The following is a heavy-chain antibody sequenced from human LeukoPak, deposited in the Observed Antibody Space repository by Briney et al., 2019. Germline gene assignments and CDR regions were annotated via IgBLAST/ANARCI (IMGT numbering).Heavy chain of an antibody. V-gene: IGHV1-69*13. D-gene: IGHD3-10*01. CDR3: ARDNCHPTTGVFGGRVYWFDP. CDR1: GGTFSSYA. CDR2: IIPIFGTA. J-gene: IGHJ5*02. Sequence: ASVKVSCKASGGTFSSYAISWVRQAPGQGLEWMGGIIPIFGTANYAQKFQGRVTITADESTSTAYMELSSLRSEDTAVYYCARDNCHPTTGVFGGRVYWFDPWGQGTLVTVS.